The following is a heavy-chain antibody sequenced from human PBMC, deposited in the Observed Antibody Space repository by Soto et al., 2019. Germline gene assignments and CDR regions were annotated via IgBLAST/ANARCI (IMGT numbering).Heavy chain of an antibody. J-gene: IGHJ4*02. CDR3: AHTKLTSYDVLTGYYNLYYFDF. D-gene: IGHD3-9*01. CDR1: GFSLSTSGVG. CDR2: IYWDDDK. V-gene: IGHV2-5*02. Sequence: QITLKESGPTLVNPTQTLTLTCTFSGFSLSTSGVGVGWIRQPPGQALEWLALIYWDDDKRYSPSLKSRITITKDTSKNQAVFTMTNLDPVDTATYYCAHTKLTSYDVLTGYYNLYYFDFWGQGTLVTVSS.